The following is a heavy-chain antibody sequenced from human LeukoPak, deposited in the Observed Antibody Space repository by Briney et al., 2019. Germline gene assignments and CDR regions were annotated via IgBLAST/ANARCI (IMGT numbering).Heavy chain of an antibody. V-gene: IGHV3-53*01. CDR2: IYSGGST. D-gene: IGHD3-22*01. Sequence: GGSLRLSCAASGFTVSSNYMSWVRQAPGRGLEWVSVIYSGGSTYYADSVKGRFTISRDNSKNTRYLQMNSLRAEDTAVYYCARVNDSSGYPFDYWGQGTLVTVSS. CDR3: ARVNDSSGYPFDY. CDR1: GFTVSSNY. J-gene: IGHJ4*02.